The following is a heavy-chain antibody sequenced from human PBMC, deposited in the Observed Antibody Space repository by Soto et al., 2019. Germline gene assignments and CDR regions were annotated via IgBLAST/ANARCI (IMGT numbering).Heavy chain of an antibody. CDR1: GGSGVSGGDY. D-gene: IGHD3-16*02. CDR2: IYYSGST. V-gene: IGHV4-61*08. J-gene: IGHJ4*02. CDR3: ARYPSYRPHFGY. Sequence: PSETLCHTWTVAGGSGVSGGDYWSWNKQPPGKGLEWIGYIYYSGSTNYNPSLKSRVTISVDTSKNQFSLKLSSVTAADTVVYYCARYPSYRPHFGYWGQRTLLTVSS.